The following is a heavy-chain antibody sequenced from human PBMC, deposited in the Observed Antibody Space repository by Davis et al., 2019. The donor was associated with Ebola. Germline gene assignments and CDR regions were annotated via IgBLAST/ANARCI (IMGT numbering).Heavy chain of an antibody. Sequence: GSLRLSCTGSGSDFTDYSMNWVRQAPGKGLEWVASITASSIYIFYGDSVRGRFTVSRDNARTSLYLQMNALRVEDTAVYYCARDRPEAVAGLDHWGQGTLVTVSS. D-gene: IGHD6-19*01. V-gene: IGHV3-21*01. J-gene: IGHJ4*02. CDR1: GSDFTDYS. CDR3: ARDRPEAVAGLDH. CDR2: ITASSIYI.